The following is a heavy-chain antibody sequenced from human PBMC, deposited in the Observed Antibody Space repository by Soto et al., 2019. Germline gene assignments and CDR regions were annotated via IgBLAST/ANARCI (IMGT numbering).Heavy chain of an antibody. V-gene: IGHV4-39*01. D-gene: IGHD3-3*01. CDR1: GGSISSSSYY. Sequence: PSETLSLTCTVSGGSISSSSYYWGWIRQPPGKGLEWIGSIYYSGSTYYNPSLKSRVTISVDTSKNQFSLKLSSVTAADTAVYYCARLGDYDFWSGYFNWFDPWGQGTLVTVSS. J-gene: IGHJ5*02. CDR3: ARLGDYDFWSGYFNWFDP. CDR2: IYYSGST.